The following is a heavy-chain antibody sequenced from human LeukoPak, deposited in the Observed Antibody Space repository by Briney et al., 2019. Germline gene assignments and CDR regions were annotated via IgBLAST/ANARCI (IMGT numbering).Heavy chain of an antibody. D-gene: IGHD6-19*01. Sequence: ASVKVSCKASGYTFTGYYIHWLRQAPGQGLEGMGWSNPNSGGTNYAQKFQGRVTMNRDTSISTAYMELSRLRSDDTAVYYCARDPAAVASSDYWGQGTLGTVSS. V-gene: IGHV1-2*02. CDR3: ARDPAAVASSDY. CDR2: SNPNSGGT. CDR1: GYTFTGYY. J-gene: IGHJ4*02.